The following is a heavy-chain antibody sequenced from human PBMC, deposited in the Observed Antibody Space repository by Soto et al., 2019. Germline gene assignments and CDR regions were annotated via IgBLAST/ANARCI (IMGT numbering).Heavy chain of an antibody. V-gene: IGHV3-23*01. J-gene: IGHJ4*02. CDR1: GFTFSDSV. CDR3: VKWHTSNFDSLPFTGFDF. D-gene: IGHD3-22*01. Sequence: EWHLLASGGGLVQPGGSLRLSCVASGFTFSDSVMTWVRQAPGKGLEWVSAIGGDGRTHYASSMAGRFSISRDNSKNTLYLQMSSLRAEDTAAYYCVKWHTSNFDSLPFTGFDFWGQGTQVTVSS. CDR2: IGGDGRT.